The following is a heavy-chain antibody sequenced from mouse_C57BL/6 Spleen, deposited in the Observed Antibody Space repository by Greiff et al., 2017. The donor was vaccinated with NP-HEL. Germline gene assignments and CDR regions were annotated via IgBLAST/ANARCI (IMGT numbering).Heavy chain of an antibody. CDR3: ARSEPVYYDYDEYYFDY. J-gene: IGHJ2*01. Sequence: QVQLQQPGAELVKPGASVKMSCKASGFTFTSYWITWVKQRPGQGLEWIGDIYPGSGSTNYNEKFKSKATLTVDTSSSTAYMQLSSLTSEDSAVYYCARSEPVYYDYDEYYFDYWGQGTTLTVSS. CDR2: IYPGSGST. CDR1: GFTFTSYW. D-gene: IGHD2-4*01. V-gene: IGHV1-55*01.